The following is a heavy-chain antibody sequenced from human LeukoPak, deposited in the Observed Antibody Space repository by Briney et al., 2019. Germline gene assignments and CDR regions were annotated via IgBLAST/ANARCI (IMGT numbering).Heavy chain of an antibody. D-gene: IGHD3-3*01. CDR2: ISWNSGSI. V-gene: IGHV3-9*03. J-gene: IGHJ4*02. CDR1: GFTFDDYA. Sequence: PGGSLRLSCAASGFTFDDYAMHWVRQAPGKGLESVSGISWNSGSIVYADSVKGRFTISRDNAKNSLYLQMNSLRAEDMALYYCAKDLSYDFWSGYYDYWGQGTLVTVSS. CDR3: AKDLSYDFWSGYYDY.